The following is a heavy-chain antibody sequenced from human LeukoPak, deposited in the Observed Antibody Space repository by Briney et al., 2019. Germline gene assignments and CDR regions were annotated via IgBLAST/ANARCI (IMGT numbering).Heavy chain of an antibody. CDR1: GFTFSDEY. D-gene: IGHD6-13*01. J-gene: IGHJ3*01. CDR2: VSNSGSSI. V-gene: IGHV3-11*01. CDR3: ARDGAYSASNF. Sequence: LRLSCAASGFTFSDEYMSWIRQAPGKGLEWISCVSNSGSSIYYADSVKGRFSISRDNVKNSLYLQMNSLRVEDTAVYYCARDGAYSASNFWGQGTMVAVSS.